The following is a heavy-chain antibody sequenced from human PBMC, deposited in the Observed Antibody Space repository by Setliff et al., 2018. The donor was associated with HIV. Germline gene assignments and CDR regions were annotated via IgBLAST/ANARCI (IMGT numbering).Heavy chain of an antibody. CDR3: ARDRAESYYYYYYYMDV. Sequence: PGGSLRLSCAASGLTFSSYTMNWVRQAPGKGLEWVSSISSSSSYIYYADSVKGRFTISRDNAKNSLYLQMNSLRAEDTAVCYCARDRAESYYYYYYYMDVWGKGTTVTVSS. CDR2: ISSSSSYI. V-gene: IGHV3-21*01. CDR1: GLTFSSYT. J-gene: IGHJ6*03. D-gene: IGHD3-10*01.